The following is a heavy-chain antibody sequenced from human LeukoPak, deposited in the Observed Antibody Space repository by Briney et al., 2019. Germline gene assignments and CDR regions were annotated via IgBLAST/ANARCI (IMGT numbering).Heavy chain of an antibody. J-gene: IGHJ3*02. CDR1: GYSISSGYY. CDR2: VYHSGGT. D-gene: IGHD1-26*01. Sequence: PSETLSLTCTVSGYSISSGYYWGWIRQPPGKGLEWIGSVYHSGGTNYNPSLKSRVTISVDRSKNQFSLKLSSVTAADTAVYYCAREGLGELLGGAFDIWGQGTMVTVSS. V-gene: IGHV4-38-2*02. CDR3: AREGLGELLGGAFDI.